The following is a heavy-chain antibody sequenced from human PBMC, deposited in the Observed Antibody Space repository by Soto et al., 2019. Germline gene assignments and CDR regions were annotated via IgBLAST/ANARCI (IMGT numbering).Heavy chain of an antibody. D-gene: IGHD1-20*01. CDR2: IYYGGST. CDR1: GDSISSSGHY. Sequence: PSETLSLTCTVSGDSISSSGHYWNWIRQHPGKRLEWIGSIYYGGSTYYNPSLKSRVTISVDTSKNQFSLKLSSVTAADTAVYYCARLGMNYYYYGMDVWGQGTTVTVSS. V-gene: IGHV4-39*01. CDR3: ARLGMNYYYYGMDV. J-gene: IGHJ6*02.